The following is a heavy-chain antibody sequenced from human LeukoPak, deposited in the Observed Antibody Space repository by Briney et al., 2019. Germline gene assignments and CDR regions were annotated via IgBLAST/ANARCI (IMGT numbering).Heavy chain of an antibody. Sequence: PGGSLRLSCAASGFTFSSYGMHWVRQAPGKGLGWVAFIRYDGSNKYYADSVKGRFTISRDNSKNTLYLQMNSLRAEDTAVYYCARDMTTVTPFDYWGQGTLVTVSS. D-gene: IGHD4-11*01. CDR1: GFTFSSYG. CDR2: IRYDGSNK. CDR3: ARDMTTVTPFDY. J-gene: IGHJ4*02. V-gene: IGHV3-30*02.